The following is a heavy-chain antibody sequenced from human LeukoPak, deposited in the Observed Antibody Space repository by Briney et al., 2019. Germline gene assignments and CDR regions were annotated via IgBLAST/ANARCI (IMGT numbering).Heavy chain of an antibody. J-gene: IGHJ4*02. CDR3: VKDKWIDH. V-gene: IGHV3-33*03. D-gene: IGHD2-8*01. Sequence: GGSLRLSCAASGFTFSSFGMHWVRQAPGKGLEWVAVIWYDASNKYYADSVKGRFTISRDNSKNTLYLQMNSLRDDDTAVYYCVKDKWIDHWGQGTLVTVSS. CDR2: IWYDASNK. CDR1: GFTFSSFG.